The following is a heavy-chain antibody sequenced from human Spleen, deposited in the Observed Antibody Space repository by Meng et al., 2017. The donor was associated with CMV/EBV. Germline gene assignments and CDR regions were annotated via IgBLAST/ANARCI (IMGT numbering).Heavy chain of an antibody. CDR1: GYTFSSLG. CDR3: TRGPYTYSGTPHPDY. V-gene: IGHV1-46*01. CDR2: INPTDGIT. Sequence: ASVKVSCKASGYTFSSLGISWVRQAPGQGIEWMGMINPTDGITNYAQRFQGRVTVTRDTSTGTVYMELSSLRSEDTAVYYCTRGPYTYSGTPHPDYWGQGTLVTVSS. J-gene: IGHJ4*02. D-gene: IGHD1-26*01.